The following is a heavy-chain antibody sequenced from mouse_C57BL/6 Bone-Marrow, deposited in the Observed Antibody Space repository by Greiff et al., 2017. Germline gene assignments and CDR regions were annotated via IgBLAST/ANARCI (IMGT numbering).Heavy chain of an antibody. J-gene: IGHJ1*03. D-gene: IGHD1-1*01. CDR3: ARGASTVGATGYFDV. Sequence: EVQRVESEGGLVQPGSSMKLSCTASGFTFSDYYMAWVRQVPEKGLEWVANINYDGSSTYYLDSLKSRFIISRDNAKNILYLQMSSLTTEDTATYYCARGASTVGATGYFDVWGKGTTVTVSS. CDR2: INYDGSST. V-gene: IGHV5-16*01. CDR1: GFTFSDYY.